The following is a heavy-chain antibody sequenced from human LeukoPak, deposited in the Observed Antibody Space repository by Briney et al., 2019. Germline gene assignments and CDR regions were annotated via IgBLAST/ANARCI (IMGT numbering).Heavy chain of an antibody. CDR1: GFTFSSYW. CDR3: AEALVDTAMATGY. J-gene: IGHJ4*02. Sequence: GGSLRLSCAASGFTFSSYWMSWVRQAPGKGLEWVAVIWYDGSNKYYTDSVKGRFTISRDNSKNTLYLQMNSLRAEDTAVYYCAEALVDTAMATGYWGQGTLVTVSS. D-gene: IGHD5-18*01. V-gene: IGHV3-33*06. CDR2: IWYDGSNK.